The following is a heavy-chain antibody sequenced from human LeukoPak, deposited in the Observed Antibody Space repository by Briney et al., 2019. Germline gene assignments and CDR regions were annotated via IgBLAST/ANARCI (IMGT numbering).Heavy chain of an antibody. Sequence: SETLSLTCAVYGGSFRGYYWSWIRQPPGKGLEWIGEINHSGSTNYNPSLKSRVTISVDTSKNQFSLKLSSVTAADTAVYYCARGIRRTTMVRGVAYNWFDPWGQGTLVTVSS. CDR1: GGSFRGYY. CDR2: INHSGST. J-gene: IGHJ5*02. CDR3: ARGIRRTTMVRGVAYNWFDP. V-gene: IGHV4-34*01. D-gene: IGHD3-10*01.